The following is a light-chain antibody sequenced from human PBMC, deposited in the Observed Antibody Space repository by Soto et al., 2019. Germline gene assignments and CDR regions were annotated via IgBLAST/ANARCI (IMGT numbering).Light chain of an antibody. CDR3: QQYNDWPQT. CDR2: GAS. J-gene: IGKJ3*01. CDR1: QSVSGN. V-gene: IGKV3-15*01. Sequence: EIVMTQSPATLSVSPGERATLSCRASQSVSGNLAWYQQKPGQAPRLLIYGASTGATGIPARFSGSGSGTEFTLTISSLQSEDFALYYCQQYNDWPQTFGPGTKVDIK.